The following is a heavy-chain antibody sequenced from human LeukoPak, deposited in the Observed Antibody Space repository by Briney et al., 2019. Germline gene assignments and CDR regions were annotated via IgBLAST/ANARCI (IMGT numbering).Heavy chain of an antibody. CDR2: INHSGST. Sequence: PSETLSLTCAVYGGSFSGYYWSWIRQPPGKGLEWIGEINHSGSTNYNPSLKSRVTISVDTSKNQFSLKLSSVTAADTAVYYCARSLPRSVGTGGDILTGLDYWGQGTLVTVSS. V-gene: IGHV4-34*01. D-gene: IGHD3-9*01. CDR3: ARSLPRSVGTGGDILTGLDY. CDR1: GGSFSGYY. J-gene: IGHJ4*02.